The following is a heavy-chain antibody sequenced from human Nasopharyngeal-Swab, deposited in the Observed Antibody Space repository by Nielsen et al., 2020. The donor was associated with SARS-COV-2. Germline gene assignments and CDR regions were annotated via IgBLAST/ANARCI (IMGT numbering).Heavy chain of an antibody. V-gene: IGHV4-34*01. D-gene: IGHD2-21*01. CDR3: ARAGDIRYYYYGMDV. CDR2: INHSRST. Sequence: WIRQPPGKGPEWIGEINHSRSTNYNPSLKSRVTISVDTSKNQFSLKPSSVTAADTAVYYCARAGDIRYYYYGMDVWGQGTTVTVSS. J-gene: IGHJ6*02.